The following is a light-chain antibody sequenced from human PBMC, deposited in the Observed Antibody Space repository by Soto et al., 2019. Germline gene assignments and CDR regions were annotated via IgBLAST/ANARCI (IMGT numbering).Light chain of an antibody. CDR3: QQYGSSGT. V-gene: IGKV3-20*01. Sequence: IVLTQSPGTLSLSPGERATLSCMASESVSNNYLAWYQQKPGQAPRLLMYDASTRATGIPDRFSGSGSGTDFTLTISRLEPEDFAVYYCQQYGSSGTFGQGTKV. CDR1: ESVSNNY. CDR2: DAS. J-gene: IGKJ1*01.